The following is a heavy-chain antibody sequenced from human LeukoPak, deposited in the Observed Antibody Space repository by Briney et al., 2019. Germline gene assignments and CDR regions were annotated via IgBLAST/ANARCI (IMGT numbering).Heavy chain of an antibody. CDR2: ISYDGSNK. D-gene: IGHD2-15*01. J-gene: IGHJ1*01. V-gene: IGHV3-30*18. Sequence: PGGSLRLSCAASGFTFSSYGMHWVRQAPGKGLEWVAVISYDGSNKYYADSVKGRFTISRDNSKNTLYLQMNSLRAEDTAVYYCAKVAGYCSGGSCPSAEYFQHWGQGTLVTVSS. CDR3: AKVAGYCSGGSCPSAEYFQH. CDR1: GFTFSSYG.